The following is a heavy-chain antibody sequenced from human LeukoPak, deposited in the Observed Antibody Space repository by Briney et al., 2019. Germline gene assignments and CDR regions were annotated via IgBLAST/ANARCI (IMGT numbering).Heavy chain of an antibody. V-gene: IGHV3-21*01. D-gene: IGHD6-13*01. CDR1: GFTFSSYS. Sequence: GASLRLSCAASGFTFSSYSMNWVRQAPRKGLEWVSSSSSGSSDIYYADSVKGRFTISRDNAKNSLYLQMSSLRAEDTAVYYCARSIDSSSWTLWGQGTLVTVSS. CDR3: ARSIDSSSWTL. CDR2: SSSGSSDI. J-gene: IGHJ4*02.